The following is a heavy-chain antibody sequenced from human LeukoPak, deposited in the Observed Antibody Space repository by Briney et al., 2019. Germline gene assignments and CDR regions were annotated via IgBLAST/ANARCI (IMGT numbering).Heavy chain of an antibody. J-gene: IGHJ4*02. V-gene: IGHV3-74*01. D-gene: IGHD6-13*01. CDR2: INTDGSST. CDR1: GFTFSSYW. Sequence: GGSLRLSCATSGFTFSSYWMHWVRQAPGKGLVWMSRINTDGSSTSNADSVKGRFTISRDNAKNTLYLQMNSLRAEDTAVYYCARGPYSIAAAGTDYWGQGTLVTVSS. CDR3: ARGPYSIAAAGTDY.